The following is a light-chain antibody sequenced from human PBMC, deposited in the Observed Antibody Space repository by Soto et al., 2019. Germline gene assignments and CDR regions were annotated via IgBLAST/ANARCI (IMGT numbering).Light chain of an antibody. CDR1: QTISSW. J-gene: IGKJ1*01. CDR2: KAS. V-gene: IGKV1-5*03. Sequence: DIQMTHSHSTLSGSVGDRVTITCRASQTISSWLAWYQQKPGKAPKLLIYKASTLKSGVPSRFSGSGSGTEFTLTISSLQPDDFATYYCQHYNSYSEAFGQGTKADIK. CDR3: QHYNSYSEA.